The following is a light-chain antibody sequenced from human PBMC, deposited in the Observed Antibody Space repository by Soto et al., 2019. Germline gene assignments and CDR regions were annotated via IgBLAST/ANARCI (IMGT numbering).Light chain of an antibody. Sequence: SLQTPSPDSLSVTLHSRAPIPCKYSPSPFYCPNDKNYLAWYQQKPGQPPKLLIYCASTRESGVPDRFSGSGSGTDFTLTISSLQAEDVAVYYCQQYYSSPGTFGQGTKVDIK. V-gene: IGKV4-1*01. CDR1: PSPFYCPNDKNY. J-gene: IGKJ1*01. CDR3: QQYYSSPGT. CDR2: CAS.